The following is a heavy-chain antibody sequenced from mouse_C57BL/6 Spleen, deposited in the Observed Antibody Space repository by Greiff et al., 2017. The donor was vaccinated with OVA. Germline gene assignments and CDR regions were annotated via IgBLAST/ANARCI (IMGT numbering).Heavy chain of an antibody. Sequence: QVQLQQPGAELVRPGSSVKLSCKASGYTFTSYWMHWVKQRPIQGLEWIGNIDPSDSETHYNQKFKDKATLTVDKSSSTAYMQLSSLTSEDSAVYYCASITTVVATPYWYFDVWGTGTTVTVSS. D-gene: IGHD1-1*01. CDR2: IDPSDSET. CDR1: GYTFTSYW. CDR3: ASITTVVATPYWYFDV. J-gene: IGHJ1*03. V-gene: IGHV1-52*01.